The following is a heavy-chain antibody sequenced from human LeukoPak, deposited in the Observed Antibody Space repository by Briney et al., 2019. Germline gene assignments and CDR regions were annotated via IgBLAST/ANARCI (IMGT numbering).Heavy chain of an antibody. V-gene: IGHV1-2*02. CDR3: TRGGGTSWFDY. Sequence: ASVKVSCKPSGYTFTVNYLHWVRQAPGQGLEWVGWMNPNSGVTVYAQNFQGTVTMIRDTSISTAYMELSSLTSDERAVYFCTRGGGTSWFDYWGQGSLVTVS. J-gene: IGHJ4*02. CDR2: MNPNSGVT. CDR1: GYTFTVNY. D-gene: IGHD2-2*01.